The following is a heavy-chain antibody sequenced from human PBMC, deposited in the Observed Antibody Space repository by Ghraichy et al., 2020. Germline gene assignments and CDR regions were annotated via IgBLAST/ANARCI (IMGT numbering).Heavy chain of an antibody. V-gene: IGHV6-1*01. J-gene: IGHJ6*03. CDR1: GDSVSSNSAA. CDR2: TYYRSKWYN. D-gene: IGHD7-27*01. Sequence: SQTLSLTCAISGDSVSSNSAAWNWIRQSPSRGLEWLGRTYYRSKWYNDYAVSVKSRITINPDTSKNQFSLQLNSVTPEDTAVHYCARDSRDTNWGVGKDYYYYMDVWGKGTTVTVSS. CDR3: ARDSRDTNWGVGKDYYYYMDV.